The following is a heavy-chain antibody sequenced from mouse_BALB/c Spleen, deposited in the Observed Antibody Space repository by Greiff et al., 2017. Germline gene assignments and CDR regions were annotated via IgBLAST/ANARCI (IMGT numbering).Heavy chain of an antibody. CDR3: ARSGLRYPFDY. CDR1: GYTFTSYW. Sequence: QVQLQQSGAELAKPGASVKMSCKASGYTFTSYWMHWVKQRPGQGLEWIGYINPSTGYTEYNQKFKDKATLTADKSSSTAYMQLSSLTSEDSAVYYCARSGLRYPFDYWGQGTTLTVSS. J-gene: IGHJ2*01. V-gene: IGHV1-7*01. D-gene: IGHD1-1*01. CDR2: INPSTGYT.